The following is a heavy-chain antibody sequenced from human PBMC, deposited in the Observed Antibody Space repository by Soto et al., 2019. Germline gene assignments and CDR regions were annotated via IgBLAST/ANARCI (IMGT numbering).Heavy chain of an antibody. CDR1: GFIFSSYA. CDR2: ISGPGGST. Sequence: GGSLRLSCAASGFIFSSYAMSWFRQAPGKGLEWVSAISGPGGSTYYADSVKGRFTISRDNSKSTLYLQMSSLRAEDTAVYYCARDRGSGYLSAFDIWGQGTMVTVSS. CDR3: ARDRGSGYLSAFDI. V-gene: IGHV3-23*01. D-gene: IGHD3-22*01. J-gene: IGHJ3*02.